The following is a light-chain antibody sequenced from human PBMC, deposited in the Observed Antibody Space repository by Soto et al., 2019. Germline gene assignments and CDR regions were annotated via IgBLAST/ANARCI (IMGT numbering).Light chain of an antibody. CDR3: QQYGNSPRT. CDR1: QTVTSSF. J-gene: IGKJ1*01. CDR2: GAS. Sequence: EIVMTQSQDPLSLSPGERVALCRSPSQTVTSSFLAWYQQKPGQAPRLLISGASNRATDIPDRFSGSGSGTDFTVVISRVWPEDSAVYYCQQYGNSPRTFGQGTKVDI. V-gene: IGKV3-20*01.